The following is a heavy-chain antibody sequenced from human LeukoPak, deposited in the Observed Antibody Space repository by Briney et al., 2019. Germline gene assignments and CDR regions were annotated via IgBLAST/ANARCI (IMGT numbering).Heavy chain of an antibody. J-gene: IGHJ4*02. CDR2: ISGSGGST. CDR3: AKGARWELPLDY. Sequence: GGSLRLSCAVSGFTVNSYAMTWVRQAPGKGLEWVSGISGSGGSTHYADSVKGRFTISRDNSMDTLYLQMNSLRADDTAVYYCAKGARWELPLDYWGQGTLVTVSS. D-gene: IGHD1-26*01. V-gene: IGHV3-23*01. CDR1: GFTVNSYA.